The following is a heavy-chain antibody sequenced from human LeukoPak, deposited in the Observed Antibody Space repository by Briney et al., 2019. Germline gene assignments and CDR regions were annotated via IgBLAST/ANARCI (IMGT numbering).Heavy chain of an antibody. Sequence: SETLSLTCAVYGGSFSGYYWSWIRQPPGKGLEWIGELNHSGSTNYNPSLKSRVTISVDTSKNQFSLKLSSVTAADTAVYYCATSRGVLRYFDRLPGGMDVWGKGATVTVSS. CDR1: GGSFSGYY. CDR3: ATSRGVLRYFDRLPGGMDV. V-gene: IGHV4-34*01. J-gene: IGHJ6*04. D-gene: IGHD3-9*01. CDR2: LNHSGST.